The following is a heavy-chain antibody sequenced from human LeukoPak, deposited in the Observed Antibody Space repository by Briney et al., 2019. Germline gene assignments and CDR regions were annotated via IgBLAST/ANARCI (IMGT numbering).Heavy chain of an antibody. Sequence: ASVKVSCKASGYTFTSYGISWVRQAPGQGLEWMGWISAYNGNTNYAQKLQGRVTMTTDTSTSTAYMEPRSLGSDDTAVYYCARILGSGDYEHFDYWGQGTLVTVSS. D-gene: IGHD2-15*01. CDR1: GYTFTSYG. V-gene: IGHV1-18*01. CDR2: ISAYNGNT. CDR3: ARILGSGDYEHFDY. J-gene: IGHJ4*02.